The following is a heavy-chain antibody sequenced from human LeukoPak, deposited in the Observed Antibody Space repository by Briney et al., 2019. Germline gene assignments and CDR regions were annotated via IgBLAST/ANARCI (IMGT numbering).Heavy chain of an antibody. V-gene: IGHV4-39*01. Sequence: SETLSLTCTVSGGSISSSSYYWGWIRQPPGKGLEWIAGIYYSGSVHYNPSLKSRVTMSVDTSKNQFSLNLRSVTAADTAVYYCARRMIGIRFDPWGQGTLVTVSS. CDR2: IYYSGSV. CDR1: GGSISSSSYY. D-gene: IGHD3-22*01. J-gene: IGHJ5*02. CDR3: ARRMIGIRFDP.